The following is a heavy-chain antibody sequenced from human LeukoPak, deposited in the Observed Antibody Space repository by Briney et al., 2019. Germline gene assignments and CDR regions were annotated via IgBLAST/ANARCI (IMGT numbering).Heavy chain of an antibody. Sequence: SESLSLTCTVSGGSISSYYWSWIRQPPGKGLEWIGYVYYSGSTNYNPSLKSRVTISVDTSNNQFSLKLSSVTAADTAVYYCARGRRDGYNYYFDYWGQGTLVTVSS. CDR2: VYYSGST. CDR3: ARGRRDGYNYYFDY. V-gene: IGHV4-59*01. CDR1: GGSISSYY. J-gene: IGHJ4*02. D-gene: IGHD5-24*01.